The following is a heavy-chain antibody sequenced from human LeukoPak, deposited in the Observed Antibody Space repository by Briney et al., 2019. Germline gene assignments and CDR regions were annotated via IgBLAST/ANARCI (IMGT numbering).Heavy chain of an antibody. J-gene: IGHJ4*02. CDR2: IYPGDSDT. D-gene: IGHD4-17*01. CDR3: ARYPLIYDYGDSYFDY. Sequence: GESLKISCKGSGYSFTSYWIGWVRQMPGKGLEWMGIIYPGDSDTRYSPSFQGQVTISADKSISTAYLQWSSLKASDTAMYYCARYPLIYDYGDSYFDYWGREPWSPSPQ. V-gene: IGHV5-51*01. CDR1: GYSFTSYW.